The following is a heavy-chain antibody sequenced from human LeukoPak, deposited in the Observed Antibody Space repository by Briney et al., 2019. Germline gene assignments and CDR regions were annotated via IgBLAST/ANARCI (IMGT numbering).Heavy chain of an antibody. D-gene: IGHD3-22*01. V-gene: IGHV3-21*01. Sequence: PGGSLRLSCAASGFTFSSYSMNWVRQAPGKGLEWVSSISSSSSYIYYADSVKGRFTISRDNAKNSLYLQMNSLRAEDTAVYYCAREGANYYGSSGYPVDIWGQGTMVTVSS. J-gene: IGHJ3*02. CDR2: ISSSSSYI. CDR1: GFTFSSYS. CDR3: AREGANYYGSSGYPVDI.